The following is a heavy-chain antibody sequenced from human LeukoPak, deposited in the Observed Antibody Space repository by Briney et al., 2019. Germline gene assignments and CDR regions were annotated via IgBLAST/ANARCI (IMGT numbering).Heavy chain of an antibody. Sequence: GASVKVSCKASGYTFTGYYMHWVRQAPGQGLEWMGRINPNSGGTNYAQKFQGRVSMTRNTSISTAYMELSSLKSEDTAVYYCARGLYYYDSNGRTPYDYWGQGTLVTVSS. J-gene: IGHJ4*02. CDR3: ARGLYYYDSNGRTPYDY. CDR2: INPNSGGT. CDR1: GYTFTGYY. V-gene: IGHV1-2*06. D-gene: IGHD3-22*01.